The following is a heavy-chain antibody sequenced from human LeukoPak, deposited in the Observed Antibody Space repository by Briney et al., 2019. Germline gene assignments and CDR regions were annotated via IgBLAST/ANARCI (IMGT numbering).Heavy chain of an antibody. CDR3: ARDLLTIFGVGKSGWFDP. D-gene: IGHD3-3*01. CDR2: IYHSGST. CDR1: GYSISSGYY. J-gene: IGHJ5*02. V-gene: IGHV4-38-2*02. Sequence: YPSETLSLTCTVSGYSISSGYYWGWIRQPPGKGLEWIGSIYHSGSTYYNPSLKSRVTISVDTSKNQFSLKLSSVTAADTAVYYCARDLLTIFGVGKSGWFDPWGQGTLVTVSS.